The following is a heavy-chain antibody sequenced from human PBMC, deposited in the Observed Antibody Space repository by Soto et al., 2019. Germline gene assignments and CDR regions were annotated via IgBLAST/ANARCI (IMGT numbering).Heavy chain of an antibody. CDR3: ARDRVSDLCTGFEP. D-gene: IGHD4-4*01. V-gene: IGHV4-31*03. CDR1: GGSISSGGYY. CDR2: IYHSGTT. Sequence: PSETLSLTCTVSGGSISSGGYYWSWIRQHPGKGLEWIGYIYHSGTTYYNPSLKSRVTISVDTARNQFSLKLTSVTAAGTAVFYCARDRVSDLCTGFEPLGQRSPDT. J-gene: IGHJ5*02.